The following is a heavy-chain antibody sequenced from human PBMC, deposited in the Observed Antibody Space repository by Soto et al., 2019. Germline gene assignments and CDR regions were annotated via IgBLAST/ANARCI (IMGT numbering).Heavy chain of an antibody. V-gene: IGHV3-23*01. D-gene: IGHD3-10*01. CDR3: AKGHYYYALYFDY. J-gene: IGHJ4*02. CDR1: GFTFSRYA. Sequence: VGSLRLSCAASGFTFSRYAMSWVRQAPGKGLEWVSAISGSGGSTYYADSVKGRFTISRDNSKNTLYLQMNSLRAEDTAVYYCAKGHYYYALYFDYWGQGTLVTVSS. CDR2: ISGSGGST.